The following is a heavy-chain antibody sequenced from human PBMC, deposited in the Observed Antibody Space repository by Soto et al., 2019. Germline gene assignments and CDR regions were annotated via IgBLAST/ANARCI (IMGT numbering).Heavy chain of an antibody. CDR3: ARGAGSAYSVDY. V-gene: IGHV3-74*01. CDR2: INTYGSIT. Sequence: EVQLVESGGGLVQPGGSLRLSCAASGFTFTNYWVHWVRQAPGKGLVWVSRINTYGSITNYADSMKGRFTISRDNAKNTLYLQMNSLRAEDTAVYYCARGAGSAYSVDYWGQGTLVTVSS. D-gene: IGHD3-22*01. CDR1: GFTFTNYW. J-gene: IGHJ4*02.